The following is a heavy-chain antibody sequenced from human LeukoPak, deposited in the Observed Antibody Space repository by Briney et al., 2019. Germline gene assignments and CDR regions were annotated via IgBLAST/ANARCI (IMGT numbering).Heavy chain of an antibody. CDR3: ARDCSGGSCYLETDY. J-gene: IGHJ4*02. CDR1: GFTFSSYS. Sequence: PGGSLRLSCAASGFTFSSYSMNWVRQAPGKGLEWVSSISSSSSYIYYADSVKGRFTNSRDNAKNSLYLQMNSLRAEDTAVYYCARDCSGGSCYLETDYWGQGTLVTVSS. CDR2: ISSSSSYI. D-gene: IGHD2-15*01. V-gene: IGHV3-21*01.